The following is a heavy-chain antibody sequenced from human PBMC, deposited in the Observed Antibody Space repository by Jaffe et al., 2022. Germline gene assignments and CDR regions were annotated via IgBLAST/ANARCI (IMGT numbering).Heavy chain of an antibody. CDR2: IRSKANSYAT. J-gene: IGHJ6*03. CDR1: GFTFSGSA. CDR3: TRHSPDCSGGSCYPLGEGYYYYYYYMDV. Sequence: EVQLVESGGGLVQPGGSLKLSCAASGFTFSGSAMHWVRQASGKGLEWVGRIRSKANSYATAYAASVKGRFTISRDDSKNTAYLQMNSLKTEDTAVYYCTRHSPDCSGGSCYPLGEGYYYYYYYMDVWGKGTTVTVSS. V-gene: IGHV3-73*02. D-gene: IGHD2-15*01.